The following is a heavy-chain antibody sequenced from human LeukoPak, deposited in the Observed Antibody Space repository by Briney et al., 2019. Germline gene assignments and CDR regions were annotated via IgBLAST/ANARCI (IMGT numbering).Heavy chain of an antibody. D-gene: IGHD5-18*01. CDR2: IYPGDSDT. J-gene: IGHJ3*02. CDR3: ARSARVDTAMADAFDI. V-gene: IGHV5-51*01. CDR1: GYSFTSYW. Sequence: GESLKISCKGSGYSFTSYWIGWVRQMPGKGLEWMGIIYPGDSDTRYSPSFQGQVTISADKSISTAYLQWSSLKASDTAMYYCARSARVDTAMADAFDIWGQGTMVTVSS.